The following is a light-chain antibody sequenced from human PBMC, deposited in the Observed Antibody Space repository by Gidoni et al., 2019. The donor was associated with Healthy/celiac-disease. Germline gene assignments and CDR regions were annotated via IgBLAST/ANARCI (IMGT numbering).Light chain of an antibody. CDR3: QQYNSYWT. CDR2: DAS. V-gene: IGKV1-5*01. Sequence: DIQITQSPSTLSASVGDRVTITCRASQSISSWLDWYQQKPGKAPKLLIYDASSLESGVTSRFSGSGSGTEFTLTISSLQPDDFATYYCQQYNSYWTFGQGTKVEIK. J-gene: IGKJ1*01. CDR1: QSISSW.